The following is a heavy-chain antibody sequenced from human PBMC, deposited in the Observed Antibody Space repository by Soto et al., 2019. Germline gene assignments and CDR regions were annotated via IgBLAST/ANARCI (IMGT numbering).Heavy chain of an antibody. Sequence: PSETLSLTCAVYGGSFSGYYWSWIRQPPWKGLEWIGEINHSGSTNYNPSLKSRVTISVDTSKNQFSLKLSSVTAADTAVYYCARSAYCGGDCYSFTYYYYYMDVWGKGTTVTVS. CDR1: GGSFSGYY. D-gene: IGHD2-21*01. V-gene: IGHV4-34*01. J-gene: IGHJ6*03. CDR3: ARSAYCGGDCYSFTYYYYYMDV. CDR2: INHSGST.